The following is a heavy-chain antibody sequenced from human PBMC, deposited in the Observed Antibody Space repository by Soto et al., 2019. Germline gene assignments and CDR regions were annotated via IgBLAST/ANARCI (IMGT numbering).Heavy chain of an antibody. D-gene: IGHD3-3*01. CDR2: ISGRGDVT. CDR3: AKEERPFGEGY. J-gene: IGHJ4*02. Sequence: EAQLLESGGDSAQPGGSLRLSCAASGFTFSAYVLNWVRQAPGKGLEWVSGISGRGDVTYYADSVRGRFTISRDNSKNTRYLQMNSLRAEDTAIYYCAKEERPFGEGYWGRGTLVTVSS. CDR1: GFTFSAYV. V-gene: IGHV3-23*01.